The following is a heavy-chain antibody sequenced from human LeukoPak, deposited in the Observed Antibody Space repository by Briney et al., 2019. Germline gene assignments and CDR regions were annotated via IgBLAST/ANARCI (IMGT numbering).Heavy chain of an antibody. Sequence: SQTLSLTCTVSGGSISSGDYYSSWIRQHPRKCLEWIGYIYYSGSAYYNASLKSRLTISVDTSKNQFSLKLSSVTAADTAVYYCARVGRMVRGVGAHNLGWFDPWGQGTLVTVSS. J-gene: IGHJ5*02. D-gene: IGHD3-10*01. CDR1: GGSISSGDYY. CDR2: IYYSGSA. V-gene: IGHV4-31*03. CDR3: ARVGRMVRGVGAHNLGWFDP.